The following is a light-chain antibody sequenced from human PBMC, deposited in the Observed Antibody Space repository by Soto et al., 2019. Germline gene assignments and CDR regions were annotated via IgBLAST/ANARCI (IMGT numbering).Light chain of an antibody. V-gene: IGKV3-15*01. J-gene: IGKJ4*01. Sequence: EIVMTQSPATLSVSPGERATLSCRASQSVNNNLAWNQQKPGQAPRLLIYGASTRATGIPARFSGSGSGTEFTLIISSLQSEDFAVYYCQQYNNWPLTFGGGTKVEIK. CDR3: QQYNNWPLT. CDR1: QSVNNN. CDR2: GAS.